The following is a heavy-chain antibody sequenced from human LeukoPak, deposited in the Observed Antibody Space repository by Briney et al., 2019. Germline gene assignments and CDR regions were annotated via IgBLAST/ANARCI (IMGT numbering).Heavy chain of an antibody. CDR2: IYYSGST. D-gene: IGHD1-1*01. CDR3: ARPLTTGGYYYFDY. CDR1: GGSISSSSYY. V-gene: IGHV4-39*01. J-gene: IGHJ4*02. Sequence: SETLSLTCTVSGGSISSSSYYWGWIRQPPGKGLEWIGSIYYSGSTYYNPSLKSRVTISVDTSKNQFSLKLSSVTAADTAVYYCARPLTTGGYYYFDYWGQGTLVTVSS.